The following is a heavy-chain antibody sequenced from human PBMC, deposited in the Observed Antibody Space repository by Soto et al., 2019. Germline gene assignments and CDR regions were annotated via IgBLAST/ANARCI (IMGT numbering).Heavy chain of an antibody. CDR3: ARIPRAAAAGAFDI. Sequence: ESGPTLVNPTQTLTLTCTFSGFSLSTSGVGVGWIRQPPGKALEWLALIYWNDDKRYSPSLKSRLTITKDTSKNQVVLTMTNMDPVDTATYYCARIPRAAAAGAFDIWGQGTMVTISS. D-gene: IGHD6-13*01. V-gene: IGHV2-5*01. CDR1: GFSLSTSGVG. J-gene: IGHJ3*02. CDR2: IYWNDDK.